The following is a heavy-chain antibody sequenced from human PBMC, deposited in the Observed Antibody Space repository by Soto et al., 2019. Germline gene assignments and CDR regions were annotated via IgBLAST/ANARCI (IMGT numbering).Heavy chain of an antibody. V-gene: IGHV3-30-3*01. CDR2: ISYDGSNK. CDR1: GFTFSSYA. D-gene: IGHD5-12*01. Sequence: QVQLVESGGGVVQPGRSLRLSCAASGFTFSSYAMHWVRQAPGKGLEWVAVISYDGSNKYYADSVKGRFTISRDNSKNTLYLQMNSLRAEDTAVYYCARGDTSDIEMALQRSGMDVWGQGTTVTVS. CDR3: ARGDTSDIEMALQRSGMDV. J-gene: IGHJ6*02.